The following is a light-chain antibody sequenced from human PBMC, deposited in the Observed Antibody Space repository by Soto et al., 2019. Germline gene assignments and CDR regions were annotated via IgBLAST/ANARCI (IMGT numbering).Light chain of an antibody. V-gene: IGKV3-20*01. J-gene: IGKJ1*01. CDR1: QPITRTY. CDR3: HQYGGSPGA. CDR2: STS. Sequence: EVVLTQSPGTLSLSPGERATLSCRASQPITRTYLVWYQQKPGQAPRLLVYSTSSRATGISGRFSGSGSGTDFTLTISRLEPEDFAMYYCHQYGGSPGAFGQGTRVEIK.